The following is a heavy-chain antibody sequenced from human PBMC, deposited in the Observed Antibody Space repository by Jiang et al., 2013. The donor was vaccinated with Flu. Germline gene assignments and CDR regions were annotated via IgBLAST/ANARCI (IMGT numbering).Heavy chain of an antibody. Sequence: GGSLRLSCAASGFTFSTYNMSWIRQAPGKGLEWLSYISSSGSTIYYADSVKGRFTISRDNAKNSLYLQMNSLRAEDTAVYYCARDPKCTNGVCSNWFDPWGQGTLVTVSS. CDR2: ISSSGSTI. J-gene: IGHJ5*02. V-gene: IGHV3-11*01. D-gene: IGHD2-8*01. CDR3: ARDPKCTNGVCSNWFDP. CDR1: GFTFSTYN.